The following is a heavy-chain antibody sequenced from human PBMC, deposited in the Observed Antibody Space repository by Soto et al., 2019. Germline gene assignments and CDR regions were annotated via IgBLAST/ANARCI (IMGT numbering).Heavy chain of an antibody. CDR1: GFTFSSYG. CDR2: ISYDGSNK. Sequence: QVQLVESGGGVVQPGRSLRLSCAASGFTFSSYGMHWVRQAPGKGLEWVAVISYDGSNKYYADSVKGRFTISRDNSKNTLYLQMNSLRAEDTAVYYCASTLYPYSSGWYTGVDYWGQGTLVTVSS. J-gene: IGHJ4*02. CDR3: ASTLYPYSSGWYTGVDY. V-gene: IGHV3-30*03. D-gene: IGHD6-19*01.